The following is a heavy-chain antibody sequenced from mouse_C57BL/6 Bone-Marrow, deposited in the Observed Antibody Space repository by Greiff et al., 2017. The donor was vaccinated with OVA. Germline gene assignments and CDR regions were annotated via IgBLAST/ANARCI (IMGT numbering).Heavy chain of an antibody. CDR3: ARGGYEDWFAY. Sequence: VQLQQSGGDLVKPGGSLKLSCAASGFTFSSYGMSWVRQTPDKRLEWVATISSGGSYTYYPDSVKGRFTISRANAKNTLYLQMSSLKSEDTAMYDCARGGYEDWFAYWGQGTLVTVSA. CDR2: ISSGGSYT. V-gene: IGHV5-6*01. D-gene: IGHD3-1*01. J-gene: IGHJ3*01. CDR1: GFTFSSYG.